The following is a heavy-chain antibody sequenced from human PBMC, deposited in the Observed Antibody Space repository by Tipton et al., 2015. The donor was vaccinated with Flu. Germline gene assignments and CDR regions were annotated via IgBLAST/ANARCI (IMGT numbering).Heavy chain of an antibody. Sequence: VQLVQSGAEVKKPGESLKISCEGSGFTFTDYWIGWVRQMPGKDLEWMGMIYPGDSETRYGPSFQGQVTISVDRSISTAFLHWSSLKASDSGIYYCARQDSLAWSSWGQGTLVTVSS. V-gene: IGHV5-51*01. CDR3: ARQDSLAWSS. CDR1: GFTFTDYW. D-gene: IGHD2-15*01. J-gene: IGHJ5*02. CDR2: IYPGDSET.